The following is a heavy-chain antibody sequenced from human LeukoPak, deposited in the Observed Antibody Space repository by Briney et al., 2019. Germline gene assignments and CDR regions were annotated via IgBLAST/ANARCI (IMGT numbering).Heavy chain of an antibody. V-gene: IGHV3-23*01. CDR2: LSSSGGRT. J-gene: IGHJ4*02. CDR3: AKGTQGYGDSTTDY. D-gene: IGHD4-17*01. CDR1: AFTFTNYA. Sequence: PGGSLTLSCAASAFTFTNYAMGWFPQAPGKGLEWVSVLSSSGGRTDYTDSAKGRFTISRDNSNNALCLQMTSLRAEDTAVYDGAKGTQGYGDSTTDYWGQGTLVTVSS.